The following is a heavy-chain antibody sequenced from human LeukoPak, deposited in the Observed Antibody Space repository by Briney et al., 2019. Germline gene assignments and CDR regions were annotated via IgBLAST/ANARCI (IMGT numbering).Heavy chain of an antibody. J-gene: IGHJ4*02. CDR1: GGSISSHY. V-gene: IGHV4-59*11. Sequence: SETLSLTCTVSGGSISSHYWSWIRQPPGKGLEWIAYLFDSVNTKDNPSLRSRLTLSADTSKNQFSLRLSSVTAADTAVYYCATIKRGSIFGYFDFWGQGIKVTVSS. CDR3: ATIKRGSIFGYFDF. D-gene: IGHD5-18*01. CDR2: LFDSVNT.